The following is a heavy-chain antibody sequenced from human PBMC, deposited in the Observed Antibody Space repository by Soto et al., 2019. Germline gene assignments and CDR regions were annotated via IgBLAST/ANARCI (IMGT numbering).Heavy chain of an antibody. CDR1: GFTFPTST. J-gene: IGHJ6*02. CDR3: ATVDRLLWFGKNDMDV. V-gene: IGHV1-58*02. D-gene: IGHD3-10*01. CDR2: IVVGSGDT. Sequence: GASVKVSCKASGFTFPTSTIQWVRQARGQRLEWKGWIVVGSGDTKYAQKFQERVIITRDMSTWTAYMELSSLRSEDTAVYYCATVDRLLWFGKNDMDVWGQGTTVTVSS.